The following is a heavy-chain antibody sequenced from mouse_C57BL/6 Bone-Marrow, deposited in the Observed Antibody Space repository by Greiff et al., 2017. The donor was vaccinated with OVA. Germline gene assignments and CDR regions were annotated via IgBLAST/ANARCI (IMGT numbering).Heavy chain of an antibody. Sequence: QVQLQQSGPELVKPGASVKISCKASGYAFSSSWMNWVKQRPGKGLEWIGRIYPGDGDTNYNGKFKGKATLTADKSSSTAYMQLSSLTSEDSAVYYCARFLGDGWYFDVWGTGTTVTVSS. D-gene: IGHD3-3*01. CDR3: ARFLGDGWYFDV. J-gene: IGHJ1*03. CDR1: GYAFSSSW. V-gene: IGHV1-82*01. CDR2: IYPGDGDT.